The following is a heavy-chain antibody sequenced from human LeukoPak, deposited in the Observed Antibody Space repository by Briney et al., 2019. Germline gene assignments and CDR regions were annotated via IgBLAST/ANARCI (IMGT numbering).Heavy chain of an antibody. CDR3: ARVGRAFTARSSFFDY. D-gene: IGHD6-6*01. CDR1: GYTFSGYY. Sequence: ASVKVFCKASGYTFSGYYMHWVRQAPGQGLEWMGWINPNSGGTNYAQKFQGRVTMTRDTSISTAYMELIRLRSADTAVYYCARVGRAFTARSSFFDYWGQGTLVTVSS. CDR2: INPNSGGT. J-gene: IGHJ4*02. V-gene: IGHV1-2*02.